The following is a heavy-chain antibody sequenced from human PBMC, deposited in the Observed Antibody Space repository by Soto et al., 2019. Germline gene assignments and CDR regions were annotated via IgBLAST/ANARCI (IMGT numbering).Heavy chain of an antibody. D-gene: IGHD6-13*01. V-gene: IGHV3-48*01. CDR3: ARHPERIAEIGWFDP. Sequence: EVQLVESGGGLVQPGGSLRLSCAASGFTFSSYSMNWVRQAPGKGLEWVSYISSSSSTIYYADSVKGRFTISRDNAKNSLYLQMNGLRAEDTDVYYCARHPERIAEIGWFDPWGQGTLVTVSS. CDR2: ISSSSSTI. J-gene: IGHJ5*02. CDR1: GFTFSSYS.